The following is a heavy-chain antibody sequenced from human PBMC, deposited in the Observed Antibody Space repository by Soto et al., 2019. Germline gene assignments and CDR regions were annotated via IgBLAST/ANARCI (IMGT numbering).Heavy chain of an antibody. D-gene: IGHD3-22*01. V-gene: IGHV1-8*01. Sequence: ASVKVSCKASGYTFTSYDINWVRQATGQGLEWMGWMNPNSGNTGYAQKFQGRVTMTRNTSISTAYMELSSLRSEDTAVYYCARTYYYDSRGYYYYGMDVWGQGTTVTVSS. J-gene: IGHJ6*02. CDR1: GYTFTSYD. CDR3: ARTYYYDSRGYYYYGMDV. CDR2: MNPNSGNT.